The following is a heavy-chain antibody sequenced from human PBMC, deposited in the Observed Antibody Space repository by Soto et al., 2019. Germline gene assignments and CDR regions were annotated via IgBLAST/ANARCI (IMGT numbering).Heavy chain of an antibody. D-gene: IGHD5-12*01. Sequence: QVQLAESGGGVAQPGGSLRISCTGSGFNFDNYGMHWGRQAPGKGLEWVAVISHDGSKKNYTNSVKGRFTISRDNSKSTLYLQLNSLRAEDTAVYFCAKALEGSNDGYTSIYCPPDYWGQGTPVTVSS. V-gene: IGHV3-30*18. CDR2: ISHDGSKK. CDR1: GFNFDNYG. J-gene: IGHJ4*02. CDR3: AKALEGSNDGYTSIYCPPDY.